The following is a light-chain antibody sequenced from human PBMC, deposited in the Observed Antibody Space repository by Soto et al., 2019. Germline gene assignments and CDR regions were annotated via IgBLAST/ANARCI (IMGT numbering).Light chain of an antibody. V-gene: IGLV2-14*01. CDR2: EVT. CDR1: SSDVGGYNY. Sequence: QSALTQPASVSGSPGQSITISCTGTSSDVGGYNYVSWYQQHPGKAPQLMIYEVTNRPSGVSNRFSGSKSGNTASLTISGLQAEDEADYYCSSYATNTVVFGGGTKLTVL. CDR3: SSYATNTVV. J-gene: IGLJ2*01.